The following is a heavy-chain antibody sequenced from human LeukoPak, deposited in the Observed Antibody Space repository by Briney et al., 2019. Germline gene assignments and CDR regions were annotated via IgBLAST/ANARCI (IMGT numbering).Heavy chain of an antibody. D-gene: IGHD2-2*01. Sequence: PSETLSLTCTVSGGSISSGSYYWSWIRQPAGKGLEWIGRIYTSGSTYYNPSLKSRVTISVDTSKNQFSLKLSSVTAADTAVYYCAETSNIVVVPAAISAYYYYMDVWGKGTTVTVSS. V-gene: IGHV4-61*02. CDR2: IYTSGST. CDR1: GGSISSGSYY. CDR3: AETSNIVVVPAAISAYYYYMDV. J-gene: IGHJ6*03.